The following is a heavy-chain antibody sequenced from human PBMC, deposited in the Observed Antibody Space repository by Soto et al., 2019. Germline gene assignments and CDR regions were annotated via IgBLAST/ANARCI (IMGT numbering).Heavy chain of an antibody. CDR1: GFTFSIYS. V-gene: IGHV3-21*01. J-gene: IGHJ4*02. CDR2: ISSSSSYI. D-gene: IGHD6-6*01. CDR3: ARDRYSSSGFDY. Sequence: GSLRLSCAASGFTFSIYSMNWVRQAPGKGLEWVSSISSSSSYIYYADSVKGRFTISRDNAKNSLYLQMNSLRAEDTAVYYCARDRYSSSGFDYWGQGTLVTVSS.